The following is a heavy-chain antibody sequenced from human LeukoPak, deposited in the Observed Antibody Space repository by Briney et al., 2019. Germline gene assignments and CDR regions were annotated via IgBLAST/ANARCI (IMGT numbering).Heavy chain of an antibody. CDR1: GGSFSGYY. Sequence: SETLSLTCAVYGGSFSGYYWSWIRQPPGKGLEWIGEINHSGSTNYNPPLKSRVTISVDTSKNQFSLKLSSVTAADTAVYYCARASHGSGKFDYWGQGTLVTVSS. CDR2: INHSGST. D-gene: IGHD6-19*01. J-gene: IGHJ4*02. V-gene: IGHV4-34*01. CDR3: ARASHGSGKFDY.